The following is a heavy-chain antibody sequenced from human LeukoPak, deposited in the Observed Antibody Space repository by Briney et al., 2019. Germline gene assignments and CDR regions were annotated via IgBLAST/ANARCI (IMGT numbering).Heavy chain of an antibody. J-gene: IGHJ5*02. D-gene: IGHD6-13*01. CDR2: INTNTGNP. Sequence: GASVKVSCMASGYTFTSYAMNWVRQAPGQGLEWVGWINTNTGNPTYAQGFTGRFVFSLDTSVSTAYLQISSLKAEDTAVYYCARGRIAAAGTGGWFDPWGQGTLVTVSS. CDR3: ARGRIAAAGTGGWFDP. V-gene: IGHV7-4-1*02. CDR1: GYTFTSYA.